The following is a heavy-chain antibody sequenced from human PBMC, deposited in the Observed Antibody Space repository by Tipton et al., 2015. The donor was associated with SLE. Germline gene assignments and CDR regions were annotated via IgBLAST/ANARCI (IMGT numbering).Heavy chain of an antibody. CDR2: IWYDGSNK. CDR3: AKGIGVGVYADADY. V-gene: IGHV3-33*06. Sequence: RSLRLSCAASGFTFSGYGMHWVRQAPGKGLEWVAVIWYDGSNKYYADSVKGRFTISRDNSKNTLLLQLNSLRAEDTAVYYCAKGIGVGVYADADYWGQGTSVTVSS. J-gene: IGHJ4*02. CDR1: GFTFSGYG. D-gene: IGHD3-3*01.